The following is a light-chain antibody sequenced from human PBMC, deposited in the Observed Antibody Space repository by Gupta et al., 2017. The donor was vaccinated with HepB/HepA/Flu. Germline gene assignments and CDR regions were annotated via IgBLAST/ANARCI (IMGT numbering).Light chain of an antibody. J-gene: IGKJ5*01. Sequence: DIHLTQSPSLLSASVGDRVTITCRASQGISNFLAWYQQKPGKAPKLLIYTASTLQSGVPSRFSGSGSGTEFTLTISSLQPEDFATYYCQLLNSCPQTFGPGTRLEIK. CDR1: QGISNF. CDR3: QLLNSCPQT. CDR2: TAS. V-gene: IGKV1-9*01.